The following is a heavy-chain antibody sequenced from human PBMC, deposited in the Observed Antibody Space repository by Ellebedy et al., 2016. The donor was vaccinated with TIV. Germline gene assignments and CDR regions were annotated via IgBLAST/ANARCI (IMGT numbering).Heavy chain of an antibody. Sequence: KVSXXGSGYSFTSYWIGWVRQMPGKGLEWMGIIYPGDSDTRYSPSFQGQVTISADKSISTAYLQWSSLKASDTAMYYCARRVGDGYNYNVRWWFDPWGQGTLVTVSS. D-gene: IGHD5-24*01. CDR1: GYSFTSYW. J-gene: IGHJ5*02. CDR3: ARRVGDGYNYNVRWWFDP. V-gene: IGHV5-51*01. CDR2: IYPGDSDT.